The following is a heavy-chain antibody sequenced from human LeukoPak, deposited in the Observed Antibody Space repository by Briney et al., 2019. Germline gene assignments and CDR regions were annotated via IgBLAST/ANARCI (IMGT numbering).Heavy chain of an antibody. Sequence: GRSLRLSRAASGFTFDDYAMHWVRQTPGKGLEWVSSISWDGGISVYADSVKGRFTISRANAKSSLYLEMSALTPEDTALSFCIKDLRLDLHFDPFDIWGQGTMVTVSS. D-gene: IGHD1-7*01. V-gene: IGHV3-9*01. J-gene: IGHJ3*02. CDR2: ISWDGGIS. CDR3: IKDLRLDLHFDPFDI. CDR1: GFTFDDYA.